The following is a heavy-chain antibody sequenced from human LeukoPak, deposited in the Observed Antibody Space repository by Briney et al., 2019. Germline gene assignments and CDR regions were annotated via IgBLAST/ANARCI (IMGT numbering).Heavy chain of an antibody. CDR1: GGSFSGYY. J-gene: IGHJ4*02. D-gene: IGHD2-15*01. CDR2: INHSGST. CDR3: ARGWRVVVVAWFDY. V-gene: IGHV4-34*01. Sequence: SSETLSLTCAVYGGSFSGYYWSWIRQPPGKGLEWIGEINHSGSTNYNPSLKSRVTISVDTSKNQFSLRLSSVTAADTAVYYCARGWRVVVVAWFDYWGQGTLVTISS.